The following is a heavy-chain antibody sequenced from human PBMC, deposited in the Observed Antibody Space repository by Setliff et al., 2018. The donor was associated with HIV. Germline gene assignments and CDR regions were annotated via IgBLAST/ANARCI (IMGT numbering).Heavy chain of an antibody. CDR2: IDHSGST. J-gene: IGHJ4*02. CDR1: GGSFNDYY. D-gene: IGHD3-10*01. Sequence: SETLSLTCAVYGGSFNDYYWTWTRQPPGKGLEWIGEIDHSGSTKYHASLKSRVTISIDTSKNQISLKLSSVTAADTAVYYCARGLNYYGSGSYLPLGYWGQGTLGTVS. V-gene: IGHV4-34*01. CDR3: ARGLNYYGSGSYLPLGY.